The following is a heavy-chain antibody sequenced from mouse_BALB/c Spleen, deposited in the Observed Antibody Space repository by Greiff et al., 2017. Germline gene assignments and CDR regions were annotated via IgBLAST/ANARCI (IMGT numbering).Heavy chain of an antibody. CDR1: GFTFSSYT. CDR3: ASIYDGYSFAY. CDR2: ISSGGGNT. Sequence: EVNLVESGGGLVKPGGSLKLSCAASGFTFSSYTMSWVRQTPEKRLEWVATISSGGGNTYYPDSVKGRFTISRDNAKNNLYLQMSSLRSEDTVLYYCASIYDGYSFAYWGQGTLVTVAA. J-gene: IGHJ3*01. D-gene: IGHD2-3*01. V-gene: IGHV5-9*03.